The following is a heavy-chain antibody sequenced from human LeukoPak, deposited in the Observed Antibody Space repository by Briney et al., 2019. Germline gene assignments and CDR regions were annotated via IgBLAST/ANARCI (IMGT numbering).Heavy chain of an antibody. CDR1: GFTFSSYG. Sequence: QPGGSLRLSCAASGFTFSSYGMHWVRQAPGKGLEWVAVISYDGSNKYYADSVKGRFTISRDNSKNTLYLQMNSLRAEDTAMYYCAKDRGWVYDSSGYYYEGLPSWGMDVWGQGTTVTVSS. CDR2: ISYDGSNK. D-gene: IGHD3-22*01. J-gene: IGHJ6*02. V-gene: IGHV3-30*18. CDR3: AKDRGWVYDSSGYYYEGLPSWGMDV.